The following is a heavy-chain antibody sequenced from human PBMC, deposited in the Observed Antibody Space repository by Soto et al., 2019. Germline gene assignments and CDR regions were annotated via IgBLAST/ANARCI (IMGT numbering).Heavy chain of an antibody. Sequence: PGGSLRLSCAASGFTFSSYAMHWVRQAPGKGLEWVAVISYDGSNKYYADSVKGRFTISRDNSKNTLYLQMNSLRAEDTAVYYCARAGKIIAVAGPILLLDYWGQGTLVTVSS. CDR1: GFTFSSYA. J-gene: IGHJ4*02. V-gene: IGHV3-30-3*01. D-gene: IGHD6-19*01. CDR2: ISYDGSNK. CDR3: ARAGKIIAVAGPILLLDY.